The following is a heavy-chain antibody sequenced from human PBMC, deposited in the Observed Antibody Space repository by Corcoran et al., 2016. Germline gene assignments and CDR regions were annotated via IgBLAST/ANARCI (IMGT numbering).Heavy chain of an antibody. Sequence: QVQLVESGGGVVQPGRSLRLSCAASGFTFSSYGMHWVRQAPGKGLEWVAVISYDGSNKYYADSVKGRFTISRDNSKNTLYLQMNSLRAEDTAVYYCAKDIAARPGEYYFDYGGQGTLVTVSS. CDR3: AKDIAARPGEYYFDY. V-gene: IGHV3-30*18. D-gene: IGHD6-6*01. CDR2: ISYDGSNK. J-gene: IGHJ4*02. CDR1: GFTFSSYG.